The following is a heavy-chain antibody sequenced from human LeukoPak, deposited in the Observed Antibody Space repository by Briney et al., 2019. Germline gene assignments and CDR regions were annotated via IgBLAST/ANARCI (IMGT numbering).Heavy chain of an antibody. Sequence: SQTLSLTCTVSGGSISSGGYYWSWIRQHPGKGLEWIGYIYYSGSTYYNPSLKSRVTISVDTSKYQFSLKLSSVTAADTAVYYCARRDTSGWLPGYWGQGTLVTVSS. V-gene: IGHV4-31*03. CDR3: ARRDTSGWLPGY. CDR1: GGSISSGGYY. D-gene: IGHD6-19*01. J-gene: IGHJ4*02. CDR2: IYYSGST.